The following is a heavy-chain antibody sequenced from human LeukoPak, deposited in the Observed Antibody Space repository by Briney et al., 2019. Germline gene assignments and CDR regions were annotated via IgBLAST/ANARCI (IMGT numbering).Heavy chain of an antibody. D-gene: IGHD2-15*01. CDR3: ARDRYYSFDY. Sequence: GGSLRLSCAASGFTFSGDWMHWARQAPGKGLVWVSRINSDGSTTKYADSVRGRFTISRDNAKNTLYLQMNSLGAEDTAVYYCARDRYYSFDYWGQGTLVTVSS. CDR2: INSDGSTT. V-gene: IGHV3-74*03. J-gene: IGHJ4*02. CDR1: GFTFSGDW.